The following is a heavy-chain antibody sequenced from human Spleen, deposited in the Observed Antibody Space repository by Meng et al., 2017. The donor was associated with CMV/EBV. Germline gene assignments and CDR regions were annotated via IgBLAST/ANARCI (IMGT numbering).Heavy chain of an antibody. J-gene: IGHJ4*02. CDR1: GGTVSSYG. D-gene: IGHD6-19*01. V-gene: IGHV1-69*05. CDR3: ARVGSIAVAGPYDY. CDR2: IIPMFGTA. Sequence: KASGGTVSSYGISRVRQAPGQGLEWMGGIIPMFGTAKYAQKFQGRVTITTDESTSTAYMELSSLRSEDTAVYYCARVGSIAVAGPYDYWGQGTLVTVSS.